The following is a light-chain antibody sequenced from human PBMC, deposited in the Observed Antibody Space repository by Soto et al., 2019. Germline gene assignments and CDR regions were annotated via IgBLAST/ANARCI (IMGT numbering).Light chain of an antibody. Sequence: IQLTQSPSALSASVGDRVTITCRASQSISSYLNWYQQKPGKAPKLLIYAASSLQSGVPSRFSGSGSGTDFTLTIRSLQPEDFATYYCQKNFSSPSITFGQGTRLEIK. CDR2: AAS. CDR3: QKNFSSPSIT. J-gene: IGKJ5*01. CDR1: QSISSY. V-gene: IGKV1-39*01.